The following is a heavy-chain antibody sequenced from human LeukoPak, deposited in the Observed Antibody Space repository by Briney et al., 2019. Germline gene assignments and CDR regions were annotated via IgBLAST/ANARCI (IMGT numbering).Heavy chain of an antibody. CDR3: ARDGYGSGSYSWFDP. CDR1: GGSISSYY. D-gene: IGHD3-10*01. Sequence: SETLSLTCTVSGGSISSYYWSWIRQPPGKGLEWIGYIYYSGSTNYNPSLKSRVTISVDTSKNQFSLKLSSVTAADTAVYYCARDGYGSGSYSWFDPWGQGTLVTVSS. J-gene: IGHJ5*02. CDR2: IYYSGST. V-gene: IGHV4-59*01.